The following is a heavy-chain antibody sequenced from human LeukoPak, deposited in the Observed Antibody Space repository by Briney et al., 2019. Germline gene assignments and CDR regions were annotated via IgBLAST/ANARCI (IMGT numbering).Heavy chain of an antibody. CDR3: ARGGGAFDS. J-gene: IGHJ5*01. D-gene: IGHD3-16*01. Sequence: SETLSPTCTVSGGSISSHYWSWIRQPPGKGLEWIGYIYYSGSTNYNPSLQSRVTISVDTSKNQFSLKLSSVPAADTAVYYCARGGGAFDSWGQGPLVTASS. CDR1: GGSISSHY. CDR2: IYYSGST. V-gene: IGHV4-59*11.